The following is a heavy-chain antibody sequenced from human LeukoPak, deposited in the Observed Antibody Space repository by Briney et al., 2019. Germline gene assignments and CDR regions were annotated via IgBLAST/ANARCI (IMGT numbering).Heavy chain of an antibody. CDR1: GYSISSGYY. J-gene: IGHJ4*02. CDR2: IYHSGST. D-gene: IGHD4-23*01. CDR3: ASGNSISPVDY. V-gene: IGHV4-38-2*02. Sequence: SETLSLTCTVSGYSISSGYYWGWIRQPPGKGLEWIGSIYHSGSTYYNPSLKSRVTISVDTSKNQFSLKLSSVTAADTAVYYCASGNSISPVDYWGQGTLVTVSS.